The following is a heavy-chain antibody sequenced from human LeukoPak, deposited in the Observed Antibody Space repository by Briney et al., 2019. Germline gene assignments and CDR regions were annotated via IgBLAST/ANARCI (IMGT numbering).Heavy chain of an antibody. Sequence: PGRSLRLSCAASGFTFSSYGMHWVRQAPGKGLEWVAVIWYDGSNKYYADSVKGRFTISRDNSKNTLYLQMNSLRAEDTPVYYCARWGGYSSGWYGLHYWGQGTLVTVSS. CDR2: IWYDGSNK. J-gene: IGHJ4*02. CDR1: GFTFSSYG. CDR3: ARWGGYSSGWYGLHY. V-gene: IGHV3-33*01. D-gene: IGHD6-19*01.